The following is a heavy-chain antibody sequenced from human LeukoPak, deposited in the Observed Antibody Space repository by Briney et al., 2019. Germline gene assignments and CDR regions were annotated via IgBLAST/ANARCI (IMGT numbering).Heavy chain of an antibody. CDR1: GFTFSSYA. V-gene: IGHV3-30*04. CDR3: SRTHYYDSSGYSDY. J-gene: IGHJ4*02. Sequence: GRSLRLSCAASGFTFSSYAMHWVRQAPGKGLEWVAVISYDGRNKYYADSVKGRFTISRDNSKNTLYLQMNSLRAEDTAVYYCSRTHYYDSSGYSDYWGQGTLVTVSS. D-gene: IGHD3-22*01. CDR2: ISYDGRNK.